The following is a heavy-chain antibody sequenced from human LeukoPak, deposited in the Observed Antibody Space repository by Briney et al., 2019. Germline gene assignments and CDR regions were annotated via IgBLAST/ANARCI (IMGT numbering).Heavy chain of an antibody. CDR3: ARAVAGSSGWYAPRGWFDP. V-gene: IGHV5-51*01. J-gene: IGHJ5*02. Sequence: GESLKISCKGSGYSFTSYWIGWVRQMPGKGLEWMVIIYPGDSDTRYSPSFQGPVTISADKSISTAYLQWSSLKASDTAMYYCARAVAGSSGWYAPRGWFDPWGQGTLVTVSS. CDR1: GYSFTSYW. D-gene: IGHD6-19*01. CDR2: IYPGDSDT.